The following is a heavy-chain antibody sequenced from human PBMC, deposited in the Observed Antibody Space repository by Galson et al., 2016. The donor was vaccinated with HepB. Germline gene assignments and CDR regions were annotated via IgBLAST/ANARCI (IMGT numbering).Heavy chain of an antibody. CDR2: IGPFGGRT. Sequence: SLRLSCAASGFTFRSYAMHWVRQAPGRGLKFVSAIGPFGGRTHYADSVKGRCTISRDNSNNTLYFQLSSLRTADTAVYYCVKSDSGNYFLPDYWGQGTLVTVSS. J-gene: IGHJ4*02. CDR1: GFTFRSYA. V-gene: IGHV3-64*05. CDR3: VKSDSGNYFLPDY. D-gene: IGHD1-26*01.